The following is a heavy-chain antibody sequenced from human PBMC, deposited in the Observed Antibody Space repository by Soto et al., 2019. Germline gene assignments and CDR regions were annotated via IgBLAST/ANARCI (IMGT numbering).Heavy chain of an antibody. CDR1: GGSISSYY. V-gene: IGHV4-4*08. Sequence: SETLSLTCTVSGGSISSYYWSWIRQPPGKGLEWIGYIYNSGRAHYNPSLRSRVTISVDTSKNQFSLKLSSVTAADTAVYYCARDKITGLFDYWGQGALVTVSS. D-gene: IGHD2-8*02. CDR2: IYNSGRA. CDR3: ARDKITGLFDY. J-gene: IGHJ4*02.